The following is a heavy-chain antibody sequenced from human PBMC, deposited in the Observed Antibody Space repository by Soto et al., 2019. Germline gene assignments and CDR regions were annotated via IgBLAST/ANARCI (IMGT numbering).Heavy chain of an antibody. CDR2: INHSGST. CDR1: GGSFSGYY. CDR3: ARGGDCSGGSCFTAYYYYYMDV. J-gene: IGHJ6*03. V-gene: IGHV4-34*01. D-gene: IGHD2-15*01. Sequence: PSETLSLTCAVYGGSFSGYYWSWIRQPPGKGLEWIGEINHSGSTNYNPSLKSRVTISVDTSKNQFSLKLSSVTAADTAVYYCARGGDCSGGSCFTAYYYYYMDVWGKGTTVTVSS.